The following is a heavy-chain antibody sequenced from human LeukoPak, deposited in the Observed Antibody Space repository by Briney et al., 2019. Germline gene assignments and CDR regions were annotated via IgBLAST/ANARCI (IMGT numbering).Heavy chain of an antibody. J-gene: IGHJ4*02. D-gene: IGHD3-9*01. CDR2: IYYTGTT. CDR1: GGSVSSGSDY. V-gene: IGHV4-61*01. CDR3: ATDPSVNNDWHRFDY. Sequence: SETLSLTCTVSGGSVSSGSDYWSWIRQPPGKALEWIGNIYYTGTTNYNASLKSRVTISVDTSKNQFPLKLSSVTAADTAVYYCATDPSVNNDWHRFDYWGQGTLVTVSS.